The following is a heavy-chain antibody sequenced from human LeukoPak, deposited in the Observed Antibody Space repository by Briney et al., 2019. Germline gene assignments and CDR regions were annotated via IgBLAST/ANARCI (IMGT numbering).Heavy chain of an antibody. J-gene: IGHJ6*03. Sequence: GASVKVSCKASGYTFTRFGISRVRQAPGQGLEWMGWISTYNRNTYYAQKFQDRVTMTTDISTSTAYMELRSLRSDDSAVYYCARVLVDNFGHYYYYMDVWGKGTTVTVSS. V-gene: IGHV1-18*01. CDR2: ISTYNRNT. D-gene: IGHD1-1*01. CDR1: GYTFTRFG. CDR3: ARVLVDNFGHYYYYMDV.